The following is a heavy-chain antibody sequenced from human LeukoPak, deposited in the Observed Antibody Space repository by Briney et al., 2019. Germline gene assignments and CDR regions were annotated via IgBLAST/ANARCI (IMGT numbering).Heavy chain of an antibody. D-gene: IGHD3-16*01. CDR1: GFTFRTFA. CDR3: ARDRDPYYYYMEF. J-gene: IGHJ6*04. CDR2: ISYDGSDR. V-gene: IGHV3-30*03. Sequence: GGSLRLSCAASGFTFRTFAMHWVRQAPGKGLEWVTFISYDGSDRHYADSVKGRFTVSRDNSRKMVYLQMNNLRADDTAVYYCARDRDPYYYYMEFWGKGTTVTVSS.